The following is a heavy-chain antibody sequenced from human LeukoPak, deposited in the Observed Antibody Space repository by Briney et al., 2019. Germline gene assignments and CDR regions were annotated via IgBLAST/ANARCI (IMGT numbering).Heavy chain of an antibody. CDR3: ARHSPVGIFYFDY. Sequence: SETLSLTCAVYGGSFSGYYWSRIRQPPGKGLEWIGENNHSGSTNYNPSLKSRVTISVDTSKNQFSLKLSSVTAADTAVYYCARHSPVGIFYFDYWGQGTLVTVSS. CDR1: GGSFSGYY. CDR2: NNHSGST. D-gene: IGHD1-26*01. J-gene: IGHJ4*02. V-gene: IGHV4-34*01.